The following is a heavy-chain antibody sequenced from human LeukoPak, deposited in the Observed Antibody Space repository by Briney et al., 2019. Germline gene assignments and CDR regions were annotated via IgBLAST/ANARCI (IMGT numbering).Heavy chain of an antibody. D-gene: IGHD6-25*01. CDR2: IYYSGST. Sequence: PSETLSLTCTVSGGSISSYYWSWIRQPPGKGLEWIGYIYYSGSTNYNPSLKSRVTISVDTSKNQFSLKLSSVTAADTAVYYCARILGSGWGNDVDWFDPWGQGTLVTVSS. CDR1: GGSISSYY. J-gene: IGHJ5*02. CDR3: ARILGSGWGNDVDWFDP. V-gene: IGHV4-59*08.